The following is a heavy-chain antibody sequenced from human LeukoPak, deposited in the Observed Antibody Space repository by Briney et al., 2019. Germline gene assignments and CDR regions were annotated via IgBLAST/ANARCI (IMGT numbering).Heavy chain of an antibody. Sequence: GGSLRLSCAASGFTFDDYAMHWVRQAPGKGLEWVSGISWNSGSIGYADSVKGRFTISRDNAKNTLSLQMNSLRVEDTAVYYCAKGGYEYDSSGHNYFDYWGQGTLVTVSS. CDR1: GFTFDDYA. CDR2: ISWNSGSI. J-gene: IGHJ4*02. V-gene: IGHV3-9*01. D-gene: IGHD3-22*01. CDR3: AKGGYEYDSSGHNYFDY.